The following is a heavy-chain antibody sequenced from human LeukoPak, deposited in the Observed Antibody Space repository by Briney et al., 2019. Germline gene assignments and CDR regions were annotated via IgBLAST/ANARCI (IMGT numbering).Heavy chain of an antibody. V-gene: IGHV3-66*01. Sequence: GGSLRLSCAVSAFTVSSNYMSWVRQAPGKGLEWVSVIYRGGSTYYAESVKGRFTISRDNSKNMVFLQMNSLRADDTAVYYCARDRAAYYYDSSGYYDYWGQGTLVTVSS. CDR3: ARDRAAYYYDSSGYYDY. CDR2: IYRGGST. J-gene: IGHJ4*02. D-gene: IGHD3-22*01. CDR1: AFTVSSNY.